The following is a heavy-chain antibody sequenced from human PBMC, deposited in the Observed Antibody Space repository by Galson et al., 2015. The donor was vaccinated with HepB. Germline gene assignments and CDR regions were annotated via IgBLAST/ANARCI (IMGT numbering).Heavy chain of an antibody. CDR2: IIPILGIA. CDR1: GGTFSSYA. D-gene: IGHD4-23*01. J-gene: IGHJ2*01. V-gene: IGHV1-69*04. Sequence: SVKVSCKASGGTFSSYAISWVRQAPGQGLEWMGRIIPILGIANYAQKFQGRVTITADKSTSTAYMELSSLRPEDTAVYYCARGWGTVVTPVWYFDLWGRGTLVTVSS. CDR3: ARGWGTVVTPVWYFDL.